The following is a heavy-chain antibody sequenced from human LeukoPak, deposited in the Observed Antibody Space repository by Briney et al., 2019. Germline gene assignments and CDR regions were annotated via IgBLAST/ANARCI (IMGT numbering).Heavy chain of an antibody. J-gene: IGHJ4*02. Sequence: SVKVSRKASLGTFSSYAISGVRQAPGQGLEWMGGIIPIFGTANYPQKFQGRVTITADASTSTAYMELSSLRSEDTAVYYCARIRVSMASIAVADTSDYWGQGTLVTVSS. V-gene: IGHV1-69*13. CDR3: ARIRVSMASIAVADTSDY. CDR1: LGTFSSYA. CDR2: IIPIFGTA. D-gene: IGHD6-19*01.